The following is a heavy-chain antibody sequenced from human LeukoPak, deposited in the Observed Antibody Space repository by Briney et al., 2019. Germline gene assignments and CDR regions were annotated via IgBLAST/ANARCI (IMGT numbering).Heavy chain of an antibody. CDR1: GGSISSSSYY. CDR2: IYHSGST. CDR3: ARDFFQMYYYGSGSYD. V-gene: IGHV4-39*07. Sequence: SETLSLTCTVSGGSISSSSYYWGWIRQPPGKGLEWIGSIYHSGSTYYNPSLKSRVTISVDTSKNQFSLKLSSVTAADTAVYYCARDFFQMYYYGSGSYDWGQGTLVTVSS. D-gene: IGHD3-10*01. J-gene: IGHJ4*02.